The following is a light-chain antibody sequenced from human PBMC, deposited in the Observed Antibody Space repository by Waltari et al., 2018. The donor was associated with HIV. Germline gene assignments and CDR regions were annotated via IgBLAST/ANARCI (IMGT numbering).Light chain of an antibody. J-gene: IGKJ2*01. CDR2: DTS. V-gene: IGKV3-20*01. Sequence: ETVLTQSPGTLSLSSGERAILSCRASQTINTNYLAWYQLKPGLPPSLLIYDTSTRAAGIPDRFSGSGSGTDFSLTISRLEPEDFAVYFCQQYEASPPMYIFGQGTRLEV. CDR1: QTINTNY. CDR3: QQYEASPPMYI.